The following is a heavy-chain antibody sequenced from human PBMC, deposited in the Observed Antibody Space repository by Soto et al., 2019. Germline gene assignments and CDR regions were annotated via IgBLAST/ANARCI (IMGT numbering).Heavy chain of an antibody. V-gene: IGHV3-33*01. CDR1: GFTFSSYG. Sequence: HPGGSLRLSCAASGFTFSSYGMHWVRQAPGKGLEWVAVIWYDGSNKYYADSVKGRFTISRDNSKNTLYLQMNSLRAEDTAVYYCVREGQWAPYSSSWSHWFDPWGQGT. CDR3: VREGQWAPYSSSWSHWFDP. CDR2: IWYDGSNK. J-gene: IGHJ5*02. D-gene: IGHD6-13*01.